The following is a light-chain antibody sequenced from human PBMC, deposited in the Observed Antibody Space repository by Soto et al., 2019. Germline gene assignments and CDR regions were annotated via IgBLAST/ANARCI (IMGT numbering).Light chain of an antibody. Sequence: QSALTQPPSASGSPGQSVTISCTGTSSDVGSYNYVSWYQHHPGKAPKLMIYEVNERPSGVPDRFSGSKSGNMASLTVSGLQAEDEAVYYCSSYGGSNNFVVFGGGTKLTVL. CDR3: SSYGGSNNFVV. CDR1: SSDVGSYNY. V-gene: IGLV2-8*01. CDR2: EVN. J-gene: IGLJ2*01.